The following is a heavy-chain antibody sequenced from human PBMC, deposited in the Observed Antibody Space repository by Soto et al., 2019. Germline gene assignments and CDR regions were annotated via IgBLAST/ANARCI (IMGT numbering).Heavy chain of an antibody. V-gene: IGHV3-9*01. CDR3: ATRRMGGKGYYFDY. CDR2: ISWNSGSR. J-gene: IGHJ4*02. D-gene: IGHD3-16*01. Sequence: EVQLVESGGGLVQPGRSLRLSCAASGFTFDDYAMHWVRQAPGKGLEWVSGISWNSGSRGYADSVKGRFTISRDNAKNSLYLQMNSLRAEDTALYCCATRRMGGKGYYFDYWGQGTLVTVSS. CDR1: GFTFDDYA.